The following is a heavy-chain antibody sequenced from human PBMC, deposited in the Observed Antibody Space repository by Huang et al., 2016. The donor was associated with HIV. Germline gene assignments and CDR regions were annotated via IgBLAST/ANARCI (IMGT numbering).Heavy chain of an antibody. D-gene: IGHD2-21*01. Sequence: QVQLQQWGTGLLKPSETLSLKCAVYGGSFSNHYWSWIRQSPGKGPEWIGEINHRGKSTHNPSLRSRITMSIDTSKSQFDLNLTSVTTADTGVYYCARPKMIDGTPDSSWNYFDSWGQGTLVIVSS. CDR1: GGSFSNHY. CDR2: INHRGKS. J-gene: IGHJ4*02. CDR3: ARPKMIDGTPDSSWNYFDS. V-gene: IGHV4-34*02.